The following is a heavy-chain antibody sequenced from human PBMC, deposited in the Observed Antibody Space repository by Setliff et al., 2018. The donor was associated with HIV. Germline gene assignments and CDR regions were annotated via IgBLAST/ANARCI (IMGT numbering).Heavy chain of an antibody. D-gene: IGHD5-12*01. V-gene: IGHV3-48*01. CDR1: GFTFSSYS. J-gene: IGHJ6*02. Sequence: LRLSCAASGFTFSSYSMNWVRQAPGKGLEWVSYISSSSSTIYYADSVKGRFTISRDNAKNSLYLQMNSLRAEDTAVYYCAKDRSDLAASIIYYDYLGFDVWGQGTTVTVSS. CDR2: ISSSSSTI. CDR3: AKDRSDLAASIIYYDYLGFDV.